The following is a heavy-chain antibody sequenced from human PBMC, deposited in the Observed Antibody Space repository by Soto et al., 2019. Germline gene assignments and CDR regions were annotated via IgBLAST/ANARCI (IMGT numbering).Heavy chain of an antibody. Sequence: PSETLSLTCTVFGGSVSDGTFYWSWIRQPPGKGLEWIGYIYYSGSAKYNPSLKSRVTISVDTSKNQFSLELSSLRSEDTAVYYCARDLPRETGIAVGWGTLDPWGQGTLVTVSS. CDR3: ARDLPRETGIAVGWGTLDP. V-gene: IGHV4-61*01. D-gene: IGHD6-19*01. J-gene: IGHJ5*02. CDR1: GGSVSDGTFY. CDR2: IYYSGSA.